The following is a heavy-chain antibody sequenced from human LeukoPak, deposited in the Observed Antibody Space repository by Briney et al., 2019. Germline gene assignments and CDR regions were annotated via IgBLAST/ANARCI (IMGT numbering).Heavy chain of an antibody. CDR2: IYYSGST. D-gene: IGHD1-26*01. V-gene: IGHV4-59*08. J-gene: IGHJ4*02. CDR1: GGSISSYY. Sequence: SETLSLTCTVSGGSISSYYWGWIRQPPGKGLEWIGYIYYSGSTNYNPSLKSRVTISVDTSKNQFSLKLSSVTAADTAVYYCAGYSGSTPQPAGYYFDYWGQGTLVTVSS. CDR3: AGYSGSTPQPAGYYFDY.